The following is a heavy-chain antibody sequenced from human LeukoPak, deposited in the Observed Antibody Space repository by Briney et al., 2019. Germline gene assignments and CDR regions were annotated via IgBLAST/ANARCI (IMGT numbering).Heavy chain of an antibody. Sequence: GGSLRLSCSASGFTFSSYAMHWVRQAPGKGLEYVSAISSNGGSTYHADSVKGRFTISRDNSKNTLYLQMSSLRAEDTAVYYCVGYCSSTSCYADYYYGMDVWGKGTTVTVSS. D-gene: IGHD2-2*01. CDR2: ISSNGGST. CDR3: VGYCSSTSCYADYYYGMDV. CDR1: GFTFSSYA. J-gene: IGHJ6*04. V-gene: IGHV3-64D*06.